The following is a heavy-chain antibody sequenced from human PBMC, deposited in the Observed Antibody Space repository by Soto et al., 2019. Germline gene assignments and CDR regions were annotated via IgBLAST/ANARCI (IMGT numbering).Heavy chain of an antibody. CDR2: IYYNGTT. CDR1: GGSIRSPNFS. V-gene: IGHV4-31*03. CDR3: TRDAQIWLGELSQ. D-gene: IGHD3-10*01. Sequence: SETLSLTCTVIGGSIRSPNFSWSWIRQHPGKGPECIGNIYYNGTTTYSPSLESRLTISLDPSKNQFSLTLKSVTAADTAVYYCTRDAQIWLGELSQWGQGTLFTVSS. J-gene: IGHJ4*02.